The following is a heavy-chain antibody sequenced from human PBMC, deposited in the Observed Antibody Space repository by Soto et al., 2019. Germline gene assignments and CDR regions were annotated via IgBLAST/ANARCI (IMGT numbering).Heavy chain of an antibody. D-gene: IGHD3-10*01. V-gene: IGHV1-18*01. Sequence: QVQLVQSGAEVKKPGASVKVSCKASGYTFTSCGISWVRQAPGQGLEWMGWISAYNGNTNYAQKLQGRVTMTTDTSTSTAYMELRSLRSDDTAVYYCAVLLWFGELPNSSSFDYWGQGTLVTVSS. CDR3: AVLLWFGELPNSSSFDY. CDR1: GYTFTSCG. CDR2: ISAYNGNT. J-gene: IGHJ4*02.